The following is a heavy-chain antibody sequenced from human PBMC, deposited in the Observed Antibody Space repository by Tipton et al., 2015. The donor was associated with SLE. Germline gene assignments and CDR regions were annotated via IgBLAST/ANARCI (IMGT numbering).Heavy chain of an antibody. J-gene: IGHJ6*02. V-gene: IGHV4-59*12. D-gene: IGHD3-3*01. CDR3: ARRSGAIFGVVIMYYYYGMDV. Sequence: TLSLTCTVSGGSISSYRWSWIRQPPGKGLEWIGYIYYSGSTYYNPSLKSRVTISVDTSKNQFSLKLSSVTAADTAVYYCARRSGAIFGVVIMYYYYGMDVWGQGTTVTVSS. CDR1: GGSISSYR. CDR2: IYYSGST.